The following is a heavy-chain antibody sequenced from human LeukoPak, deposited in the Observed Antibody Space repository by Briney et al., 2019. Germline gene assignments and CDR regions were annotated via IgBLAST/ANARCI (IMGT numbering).Heavy chain of an antibody. Sequence: SVKVSCKASGGTFSSYAISWVRQAPGQGLEWMGGIIPIFGTANYAQKFQGRVTITTDESTSTAYMELSSLRSEDTAVYYCARAGKVHPYGSGSLDAFDIWGQGTMVTVSS. CDR2: IIPIFGTA. CDR1: GGTFSSYA. D-gene: IGHD3-10*01. CDR3: ARAGKVHPYGSGSLDAFDI. J-gene: IGHJ3*02. V-gene: IGHV1-69*05.